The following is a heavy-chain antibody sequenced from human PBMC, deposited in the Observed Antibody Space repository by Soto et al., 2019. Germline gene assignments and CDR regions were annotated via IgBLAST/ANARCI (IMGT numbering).Heavy chain of an antibody. CDR1: GYTFTSYD. CDR2: MNPNSGNT. V-gene: IGHV1-8*01. D-gene: IGHD3-3*01. J-gene: IGHJ4*02. Sequence: ASVKVSCKASGYTFTSYDINWVRQATGQGLEWMGWMNPNSGNTGYAQKFQGRVTMTRNTSISTAYMELSSLRSEDTAVYYCARGGDFWSGYYTFPIDYWGQGTLVTV. CDR3: ARGGDFWSGYYTFPIDY.